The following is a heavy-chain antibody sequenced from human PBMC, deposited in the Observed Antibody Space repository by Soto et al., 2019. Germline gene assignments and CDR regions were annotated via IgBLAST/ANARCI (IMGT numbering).Heavy chain of an antibody. CDR3: ARSAPPIDY. V-gene: IGHV1-18*01. J-gene: IGHJ4*02. Sequence: ASVKVSCKASGYTFTSYGISWVRQAPGQGLEWMGWISAYNGNTNYSQKLQGRVTITTDTSASTAYMELSSLRSDDTAVYYCARSAPPIDYWGQGTLVTVSS. CDR2: ISAYNGNT. CDR1: GYTFTSYG.